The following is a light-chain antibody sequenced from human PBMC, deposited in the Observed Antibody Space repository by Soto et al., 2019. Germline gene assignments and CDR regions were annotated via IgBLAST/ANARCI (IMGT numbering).Light chain of an antibody. CDR2: GAS. V-gene: IGKV3-15*01. CDR3: QQYNNWSPKYT. J-gene: IGKJ2*01. CDR1: QSVSSN. Sequence: EIVMTQSPATLSVSPGDRATLSCMASQSVSSNLAWYQQKPGQAPRLLIYGASTRATRIPARFSGSGSGTEFTLTISSLQSEDFAVYYCQQYNNWSPKYTFGQGTKLEIK.